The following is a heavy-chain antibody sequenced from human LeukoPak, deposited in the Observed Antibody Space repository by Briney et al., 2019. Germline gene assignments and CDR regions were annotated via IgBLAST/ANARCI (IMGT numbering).Heavy chain of an antibody. Sequence: AESLSLTCAVYGGSFSGYYWSWVRQPPGKGLEWIGEINHSGSTNYNPSLKTRVTISVDTSKNQFSLKLSSVTAADTAVYYCASRFGDVLPYFDWLPPRGYFDYGGQVTLVTVSS. J-gene: IGHJ4*02. D-gene: IGHD3-9*01. V-gene: IGHV4-34*01. CDR3: ASRFGDVLPYFDWLPPRGYFDY. CDR1: GGSFSGYY. CDR2: INHSGST.